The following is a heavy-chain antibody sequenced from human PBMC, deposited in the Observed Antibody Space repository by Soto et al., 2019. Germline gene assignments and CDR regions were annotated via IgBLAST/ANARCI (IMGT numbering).Heavy chain of an antibody. D-gene: IGHD5-12*01. CDR2: IKEDGSEK. J-gene: IGHJ4*02. CDR3: ARGGYKSFDY. Sequence: GGSLRLSCAASGSTFSSYYMSWVRQAPGKGLEWVANIKEDGSEKYYVDSVKGRFTISRDNAKNSLFLQMDSLRAEDTAVYYCARGGYKSFDYWGQGTLVTVYS. V-gene: IGHV3-7*03. CDR1: GSTFSSYY.